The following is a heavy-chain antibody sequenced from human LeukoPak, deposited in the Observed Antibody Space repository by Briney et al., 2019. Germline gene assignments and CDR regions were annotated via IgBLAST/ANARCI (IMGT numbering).Heavy chain of an antibody. Sequence: ASVKVSCKASGYTFTSYGISWVRQAPGQGLEWMGWISAYNGNTNYAQKLQGRVTMTTDTSTSTAYTELRSLRSDDTAVYYCARDDRGSYIHFDYWGQGTLVTVSS. D-gene: IGHD1-26*01. V-gene: IGHV1-18*01. J-gene: IGHJ4*02. CDR2: ISAYNGNT. CDR1: GYTFTSYG. CDR3: ARDDRGSYIHFDY.